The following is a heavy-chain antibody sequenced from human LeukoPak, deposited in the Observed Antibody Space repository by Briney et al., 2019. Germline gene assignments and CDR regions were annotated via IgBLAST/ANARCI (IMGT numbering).Heavy chain of an antibody. CDR3: ARAVASTSGLWFDP. CDR1: GYSFTNYA. CDR2: INGGNGST. J-gene: IGHJ5*02. V-gene: IGHV1-3*01. Sequence: GASVKVSCKSSGYSFTNYAMHWVRQAPGQRLEWMGWINGGNGSTQYSENFQGRVIFTRDTSASTAYMELRSLTSADTAVFYCARAVASTSGLWFDPWGQGTLVTVSP. D-gene: IGHD1-1*01.